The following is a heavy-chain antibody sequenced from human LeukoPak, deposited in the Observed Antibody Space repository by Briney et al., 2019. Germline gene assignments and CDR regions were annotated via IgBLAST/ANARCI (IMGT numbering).Heavy chain of an antibody. CDR1: GFTFSRYS. Sequence: GGSLRLSCAASGFTFSRYSMNWVRQAPGKGLEWVSSISISSNYIYYADSVKGRFTISRDNSKNTQSLQMNSLRAEDTAVYYCAKDDDWGRYKHWGQGTLVTVSS. D-gene: IGHD3-16*01. V-gene: IGHV3-21*04. CDR3: AKDDDWGRYKH. J-gene: IGHJ1*01. CDR2: ISISSNYI.